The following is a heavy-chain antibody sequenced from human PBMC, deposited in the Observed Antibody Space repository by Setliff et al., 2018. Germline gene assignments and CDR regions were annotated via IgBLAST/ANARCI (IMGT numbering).Heavy chain of an antibody. J-gene: IGHJ4*02. V-gene: IGHV1-46*01. Sequence: ASVKVSCKASGYTFTNYYMHWVRQAPGQGLEWMGIIKPSGGSTNYAQKFQGRVTMTRDTSTSTVYMELISLLSEDTAVYYCARESGGDYNFNFDYWGQGTLVTAPQ. D-gene: IGHD3-3*01. CDR2: IKPSGGST. CDR1: GYTFTNYY. CDR3: ARESGGDYNFNFDY.